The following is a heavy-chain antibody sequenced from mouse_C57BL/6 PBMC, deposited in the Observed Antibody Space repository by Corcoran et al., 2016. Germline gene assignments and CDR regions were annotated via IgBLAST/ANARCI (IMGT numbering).Heavy chain of an antibody. D-gene: IGHD1-1*02. V-gene: IGHV12-3*02. CDR3: ASYCSGGSCYPEYNWFDP. J-gene: IGHJ4*01. CDR1: GYSISSGYY. CDR2: IYHSGST. Sequence: QVQLQESGPGLVKPSEPLSLTCAVSGYSISSGYYWGWIRQPPGKGLEWIGRIYHSGSTYYNPSLQSRVTISVDTSKNQFSLKLSSVTAADTAVYYCASYCSGGSCYPEYNWFDPWGQGTLVTVSS.